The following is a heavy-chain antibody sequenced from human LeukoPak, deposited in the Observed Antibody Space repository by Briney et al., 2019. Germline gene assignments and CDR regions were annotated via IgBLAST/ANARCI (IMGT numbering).Heavy chain of an antibody. CDR3: TSHAAFDP. V-gene: IGHV3-15*01. J-gene: IGHJ5*02. CDR2: IKSKNVGGTT. Sequence: FNXAWMNWVRQXPGKGLEWVGRIKSKNVGGTTDYAAPVKGRFTISRDDSKNTVYLQMSSLKIEDTAVYYCTSHAAFDPWGQGTLVTVSS. CDR1: FNXAW.